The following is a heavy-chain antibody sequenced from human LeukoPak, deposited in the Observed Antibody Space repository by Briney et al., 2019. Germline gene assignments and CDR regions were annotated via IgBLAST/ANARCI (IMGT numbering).Heavy chain of an antibody. CDR2: VYPGDSDV. V-gene: IGHV5-51*01. Sequence: PGESLKISCQCSGYSFTRYWIGWVRQVPGKGLEWMGAVYPGDSDVRYGPSFQGQVPISLDTSINTAYLQWSRLKASDTAIYYCARRGVTSSPLEYWGQGTLVTVSS. CDR3: ARRGVTSSPLEY. CDR1: GYSFTRYW. D-gene: IGHD3-10*01. J-gene: IGHJ4*02.